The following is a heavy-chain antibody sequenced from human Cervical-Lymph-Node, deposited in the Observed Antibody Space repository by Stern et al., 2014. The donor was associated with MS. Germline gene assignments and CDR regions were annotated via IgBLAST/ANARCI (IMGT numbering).Heavy chain of an antibody. CDR2: IYTDGINT. Sequence: EVQLVESGGGLVQPGGSLRLSCAASGFSFNTYWMHWVRQAPGKGLVLVSRIYTDGINTNYADSVKGRFTMSRDNAKNTLYLQMNSLRGEDTAVYYCAREYSSSSGRTFDIWGQGTMVTVSS. CDR1: GFSFNTYW. V-gene: IGHV3-74*01. J-gene: IGHJ3*02. CDR3: AREYSSSSGRTFDI. D-gene: IGHD6-6*01.